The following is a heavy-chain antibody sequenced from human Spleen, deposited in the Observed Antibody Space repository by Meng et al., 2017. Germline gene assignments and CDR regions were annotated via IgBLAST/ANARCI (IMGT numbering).Heavy chain of an antibody. D-gene: IGHD2-2*01. CDR3: ARDVREYKDYCTSSSCYAIWFDP. V-gene: IGHV4-38-2*02. Sequence: GSLRLSCTVSGYSISSGHYWGWIRQPPGKGLEWIGDIYYSGSTYYNPSLKSRVTISLDTSKNHFSLRLSSVTAADTAVYYCARDVREYKDYCTSSSCYAIWFDPWGQGTLVTVSS. CDR2: IYYSGST. J-gene: IGHJ5*02. CDR1: GYSISSGHY.